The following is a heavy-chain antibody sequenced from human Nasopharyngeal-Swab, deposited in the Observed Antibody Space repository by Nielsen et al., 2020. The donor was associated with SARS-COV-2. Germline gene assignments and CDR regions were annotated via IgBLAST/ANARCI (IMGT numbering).Heavy chain of an antibody. Sequence: AGSLSLSCAASGFAFSSVWLSWVRQAPGKGLEWVGRIKRKADGGTVEYATAVRGRFSISRDDSSNTLFLQMTRLKTEDTAVYYCTPLHRPGWFWGQGTLVTVSS. J-gene: IGHJ4*02. D-gene: IGHD6-19*01. CDR2: IKRKADGGTV. V-gene: IGHV3-15*01. CDR3: TPLHRPGWF. CDR1: GFAFSSVW.